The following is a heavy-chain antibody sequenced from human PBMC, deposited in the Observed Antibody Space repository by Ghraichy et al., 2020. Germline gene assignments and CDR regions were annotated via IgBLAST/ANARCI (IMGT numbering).Heavy chain of an antibody. CDR1: GFTFSGNG. CDR2: VAYDGSYE. Sequence: GGSLRLSCAASGFTFSGNGMHWVRQAPGKGLEWVALVAYDGSYENYADSVKGRFTISRDNSKNTLYLQMNSLRADDTAVYYCARFKGGYSDGSFDYWGQGTLVTVSS. D-gene: IGHD2-15*01. J-gene: IGHJ4*02. V-gene: IGHV3-33*01. CDR3: ARFKGGYSDGSFDY.